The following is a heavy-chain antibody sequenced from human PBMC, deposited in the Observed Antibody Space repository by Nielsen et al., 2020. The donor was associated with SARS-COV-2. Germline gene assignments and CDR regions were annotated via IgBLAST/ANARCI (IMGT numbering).Heavy chain of an antibody. CDR3: AKDWTAIVVVPSGGVDY. Sequence: GGSVRLSCAASGFTFSTYGMHWVRQAPGKGLEWVAAISYDGSNKYYVDSVKGRFTISRDNSKNTLYLQMSSLREEDTAVYYCAKDWTAIVVVPSGGVDYWGQGTLVTVS. CDR1: GFTFSTYG. J-gene: IGHJ4*02. V-gene: IGHV3-30*18. CDR2: ISYDGSNK. D-gene: IGHD2-15*01.